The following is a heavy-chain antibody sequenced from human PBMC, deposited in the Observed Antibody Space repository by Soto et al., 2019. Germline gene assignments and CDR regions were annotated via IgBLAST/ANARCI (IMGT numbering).Heavy chain of an antibody. J-gene: IGHJ4*02. CDR3: ARDEYSYGSTPFDY. CDR1: GFTFSSYG. Sequence: GGSLRLSCAASGFTFSSYGMHWVRQAPGKGLEWVAVIWYDGSNKYYADSVKGRFTISRDNSKNTLYLQMNSLRAEDTAVYYCARDEYSYGSTPFDYWGQGTLVTVSS. D-gene: IGHD5-18*01. V-gene: IGHV3-33*01. CDR2: IWYDGSNK.